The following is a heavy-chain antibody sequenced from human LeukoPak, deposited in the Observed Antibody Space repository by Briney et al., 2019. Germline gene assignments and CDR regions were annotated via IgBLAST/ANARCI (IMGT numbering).Heavy chain of an antibody. D-gene: IGHD3-9*01. CDR1: GYSFTSYW. CDR3: ARQVRTGYDILTGRGYYYMDV. CDR2: IYPGDSDT. J-gene: IGHJ6*03. V-gene: IGHV5-51*01. Sequence: GESLKISCKGSGYSFTSYWIGWVRQMPGKGLEWMGIIYPGDSDTRYSPSFQGQVTISADKSISTAYLRWSSLKASDTAMYYCARQVRTGYDILTGRGYYYMDVWGKGTTVTVSS.